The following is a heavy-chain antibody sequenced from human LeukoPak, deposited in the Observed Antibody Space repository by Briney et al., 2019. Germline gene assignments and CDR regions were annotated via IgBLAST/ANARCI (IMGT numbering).Heavy chain of an antibody. CDR2: VWNDGTKK. CDR1: GFTFSSYG. D-gene: IGHD2-15*01. J-gene: IGHJ4*02. V-gene: IGHV3-33*01. CDR3: ARARGVAGTGPIDY. Sequence: ESGGGVVQPGRSLRLSCEASGFTFSSYGMHWVRQAPGKGLEWVAVVWNDGTKKYYADSVKGRFTISRDKSKNTLYLQMNSLRAEDTAVYYCARARGVAGTGPIDYWGRGTLVTVSS.